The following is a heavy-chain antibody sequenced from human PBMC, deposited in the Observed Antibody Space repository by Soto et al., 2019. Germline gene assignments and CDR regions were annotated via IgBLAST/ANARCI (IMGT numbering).Heavy chain of an antibody. CDR1: GVSFSSYA. V-gene: IGHV3-23*01. CDR3: AEDRQRSGYPHPSDS. J-gene: IGHJ4*02. CDR2: LSRSGGDT. D-gene: IGHD3-22*01. Sequence: EVQLLESGGGLVQPGGSLRLSCAASGVSFSSYAMNWVRQAPGKGLEWVSGLSRSGGDTYYAESVRGRFTIARDNSKNTLYLPMNSVRAEDTAVYYCAEDRQRSGYPHPSDSWGQGTLVTVSS.